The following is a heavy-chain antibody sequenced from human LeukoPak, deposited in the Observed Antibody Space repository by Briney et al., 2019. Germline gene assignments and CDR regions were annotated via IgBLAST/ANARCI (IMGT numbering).Heavy chain of an antibody. D-gene: IGHD3-22*01. V-gene: IGHV3-48*04. CDR3: ARVTYSYDSSGYYPYYFDY. J-gene: IGHJ4*02. CDR1: GFTFNNYN. Sequence: GGSLRLSCVVSGFTFNNYNLNWVRQAPGKGLEWVAYSSSWSSTTSYADAVKGRFTISRDNAKNSLYLQMNSLRAEDTAVYYCARVTYSYDSSGYYPYYFDYWGQGTLVTVSS. CDR2: SSSWSSTT.